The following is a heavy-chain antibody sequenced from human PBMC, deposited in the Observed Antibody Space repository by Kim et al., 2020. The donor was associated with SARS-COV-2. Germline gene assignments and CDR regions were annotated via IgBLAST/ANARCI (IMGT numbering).Heavy chain of an antibody. CDR3: VGSSGYYVYYFDY. CDR2: IYYSGST. V-gene: IGHV4-59*13. J-gene: IGHJ4*02. CDR1: GGSISSYY. D-gene: IGHD3-22*01. Sequence: SETLSLTCTVSGGSISSYYWSWIRQPPGKGLEWIGYIYYSGSTNYNPSLKSRVTISVDTSKNQFSLKLSSVTAADTAVYYCVGSSGYYVYYFDYWGQGTLVTVSS.